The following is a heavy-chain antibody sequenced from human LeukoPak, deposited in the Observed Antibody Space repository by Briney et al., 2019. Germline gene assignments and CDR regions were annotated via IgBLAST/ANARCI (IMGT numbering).Heavy chain of an antibody. J-gene: IGHJ4*02. CDR3: ATTQCLVRGY. V-gene: IGHV4-39*01. CDR1: GGSISSSSYY. Sequence: SETLSLTCTVSGGSISSSSYYWGWIRQPPGKGLEWIGSIYYSGSTYYNPSLKSRVTISVDTSKNQFSLKLSSVTAADTAVYYCATTQCLVRGYWGQGTLVTVSS. CDR2: IYYSGST. D-gene: IGHD6-19*01.